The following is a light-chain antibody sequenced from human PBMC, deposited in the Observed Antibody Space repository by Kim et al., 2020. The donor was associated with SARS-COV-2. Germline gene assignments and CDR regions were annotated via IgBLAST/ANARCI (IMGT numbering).Light chain of an antibody. Sequence: PGERATLYCRATKSVESDYLAWYQQKRGQTPRLIMYSASGRAAGTPDRFSGSGSGTDFTLTISRLEPEDFAMYYCQQYGRSPPLTFGGATKVDIK. CDR2: SAS. CDR1: KSVESDY. V-gene: IGKV3-20*01. J-gene: IGKJ4*01. CDR3: QQYGRSPPLT.